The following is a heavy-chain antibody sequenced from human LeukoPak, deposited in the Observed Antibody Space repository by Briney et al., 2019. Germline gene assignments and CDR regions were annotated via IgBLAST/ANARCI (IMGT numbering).Heavy chain of an antibody. V-gene: IGHV3-7*01. J-gene: IGHJ4*02. CDR3: ARETYCTSASCPIGDYFDY. Sequence: GGSLRLSCAPSGFTFNSYWMSWVRQAPGKGVEGVANIKQDGSEKYYVDSVKGRFTISRDNAKNSLYLQMNSLRAEDTAVYYCARETYCTSASCPIGDYFDYWGQGTLVTVSS. CDR2: IKQDGSEK. CDR1: GFTFNSYW. D-gene: IGHD2-2*01.